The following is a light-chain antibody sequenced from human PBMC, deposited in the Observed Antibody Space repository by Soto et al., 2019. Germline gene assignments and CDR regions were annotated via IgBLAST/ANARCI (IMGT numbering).Light chain of an antibody. Sequence: QSALTQPASESGSPGQSITISCTGTSSDVGNYIFVSWYRQHPGKAPKLMIYDINNRPSGVSSRFSGSKSGNTASLTISGLQAEDEADYYCVSYTTSASYVFGTGTKLTVL. CDR3: VSYTTSASYV. V-gene: IGLV2-14*01. J-gene: IGLJ1*01. CDR2: DIN. CDR1: SSDVGNYIF.